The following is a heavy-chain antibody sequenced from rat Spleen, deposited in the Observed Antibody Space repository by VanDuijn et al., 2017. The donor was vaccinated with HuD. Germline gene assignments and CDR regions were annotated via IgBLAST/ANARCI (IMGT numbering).Heavy chain of an antibody. V-gene: IGHV5S13*01. D-gene: IGHD1-1*01. J-gene: IGHJ2*01. CDR1: GFTFNDYN. CDR2: INTGGDNT. Sequence: EVQLVESGGGLVQPGRSLQLSCAASGFTFNDYNMAWVRQAPKKGLEWVASINTGGDNTYYRDSVKGRFTISRDNAKNTQYRQMDSLRSEDTATYYFARHETLDYYSEGDYFDYWGQGVMVTVSS. CDR3: ARHETLDYYSEGDYFDY.